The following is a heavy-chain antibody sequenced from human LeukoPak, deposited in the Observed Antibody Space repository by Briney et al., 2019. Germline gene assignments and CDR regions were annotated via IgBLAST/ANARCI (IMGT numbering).Heavy chain of an antibody. CDR2: FDPEDGET. CDR3: ATFPRGIAAAPGWYFDY. V-gene: IGHV1-24*01. D-gene: IGHD6-13*01. Sequence: ASVKVSCKVSGYTLTELSMHWVRQAPGKGLEWMGGFDPEDGETIYAQKFQGRVTMTEDTSTDTAYMELSSLRSEDTAVYYCATFPRGIAAAPGWYFDYWGQGTLVTVSS. J-gene: IGHJ4*02. CDR1: GYTLTELS.